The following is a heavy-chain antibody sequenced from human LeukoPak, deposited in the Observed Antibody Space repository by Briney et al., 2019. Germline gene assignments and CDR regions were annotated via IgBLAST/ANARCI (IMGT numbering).Heavy chain of an antibody. Sequence: SETLSLTCAVYGGSFCGYYWSWIRQPPGKGLEWIGEINHSGSTNYNPSLKSRVTISVDTSKNQFSLKLSSVTAADTAVYYCARASLVVARFDPWGQGTLVTVSS. V-gene: IGHV4-34*01. J-gene: IGHJ5*02. CDR2: INHSGST. CDR1: GGSFCGYY. D-gene: IGHD2-15*01. CDR3: ARASLVVARFDP.